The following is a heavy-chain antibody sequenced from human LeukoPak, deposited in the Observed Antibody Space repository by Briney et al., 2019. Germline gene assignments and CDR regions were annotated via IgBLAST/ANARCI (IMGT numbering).Heavy chain of an antibody. V-gene: IGHV4-59*01. CDR1: GGSISSYY. CDR3: ARDHHSALDY. Sequence: PSETLSLTCTVSGGSISSYYWSWIRQPPGKGLEWIGYIYYSGSTNYNPSLKSRVTISVGTSKNQFSLKLSSVTAADTAVYYCARDHHSALDYWGQGTLVTVSS. J-gene: IGHJ4*02. CDR2: IYYSGST.